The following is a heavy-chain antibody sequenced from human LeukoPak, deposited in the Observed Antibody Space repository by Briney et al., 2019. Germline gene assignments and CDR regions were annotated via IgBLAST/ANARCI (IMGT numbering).Heavy chain of an antibody. Sequence: PGRSLRLSCAASGFTFSSYGMHWVRQAPGKGLEWVAVVSYDGSNKYYADSVKGRFTISRDNSKNTLYLQMNSLRAEDTAVYYCAKAPPRYQLPLPYYFDYWGQGTLVTVSS. CDR2: VSYDGSNK. J-gene: IGHJ4*02. V-gene: IGHV3-30*18. CDR3: AKAPPRYQLPLPYYFDY. CDR1: GFTFSSYG. D-gene: IGHD2-2*01.